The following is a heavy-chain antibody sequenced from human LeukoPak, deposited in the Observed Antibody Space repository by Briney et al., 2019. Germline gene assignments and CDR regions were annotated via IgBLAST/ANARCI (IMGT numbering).Heavy chain of an antibody. CDR3: ATQHIVVVVAATLRWSNWFDP. V-gene: IGHV4-34*01. Sequence: PSETLSLTCAVYGGSFRGYYWSWIRQPPGKGLEWIGEINHSGSTNYNPSLKSRVTISVDTSKNQFSLKLSSVTAADTAVYYCATQHIVVVVAATLRWSNWFDPWGQGTLVTVSS. CDR1: GGSFRGYY. J-gene: IGHJ5*02. CDR2: INHSGST. D-gene: IGHD2-15*01.